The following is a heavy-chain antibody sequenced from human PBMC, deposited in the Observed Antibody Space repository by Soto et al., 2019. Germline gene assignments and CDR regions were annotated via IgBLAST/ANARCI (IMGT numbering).Heavy chain of an antibody. CDR3: XRALITPGIAAAGSFDP. J-gene: IGHJ5*02. V-gene: IGHV6-1*01. CDR1: GDSVSSNSAA. CDR2: TYYRSKWYN. Sequence: SQTLSLTCAISGDSVSSNSAAWNWIRQSPSRGLEWLGRTYYRSKWYNDYAVSVKSRITINPDTSKNQFSLQLNSVTPEDTAVYYCXRALITPGIAAAGSFDPWGQGTLVTVSS. D-gene: IGHD6-13*01.